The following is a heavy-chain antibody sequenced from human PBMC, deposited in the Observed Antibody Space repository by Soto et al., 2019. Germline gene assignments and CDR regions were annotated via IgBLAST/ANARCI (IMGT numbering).Heavy chain of an antibody. D-gene: IGHD1-1*01. CDR1: GFTFSSYW. V-gene: IGHV3-74*01. CDR2: INSDGSST. Sequence: GGSPRLYCAASGFTFSSYWMQWVRQAPGKGLVWVSRINSDGSSTSYADSVKGRFTISRDNAKNTLYLQMNSLRAEDAAVYCCARDPSPTGDDAFDIWGQGTMVTVSS. J-gene: IGHJ3*02. CDR3: ARDPSPTGDDAFDI.